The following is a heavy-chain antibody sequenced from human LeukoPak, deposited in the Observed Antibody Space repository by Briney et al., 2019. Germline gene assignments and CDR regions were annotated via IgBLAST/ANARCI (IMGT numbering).Heavy chain of an antibody. D-gene: IGHD3-3*01. V-gene: IGHV1-18*01. CDR1: GYTFTNVT. Sequence: ASVTVSCTASGYTFTNVTIRWVRQGPGQGLEWMGGGCAYNGNTNYAQKFQGRVSMTTDTSPSTAYMDLRSLRSDATAVYYCARGXGIFFDYWGXGXLXXVS. J-gene: IGHJ4*01. CDR3: ARGXGIFFDY. CDR2: GCAYNGNT.